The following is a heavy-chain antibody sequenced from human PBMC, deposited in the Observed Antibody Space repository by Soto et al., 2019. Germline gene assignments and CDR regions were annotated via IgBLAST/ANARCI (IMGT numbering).Heavy chain of an antibody. CDR2: VSTYNGNT. CDR1: GYTFNTYG. V-gene: IGHV1-18*01. D-gene: IGHD2-21*01. CDR3: ARDGYSRPDY. Sequence: QVPLVQSGAEVRKPGASVKVSCKASGYTFNTYGISWVRQAPGQGLEWMGWVSTYNGNTNYAQKLQGRVTMTTDTSTTTAYMELRSLRFDDTAVYYCARDGYSRPDYWGQGTLVTVSS. J-gene: IGHJ4*02.